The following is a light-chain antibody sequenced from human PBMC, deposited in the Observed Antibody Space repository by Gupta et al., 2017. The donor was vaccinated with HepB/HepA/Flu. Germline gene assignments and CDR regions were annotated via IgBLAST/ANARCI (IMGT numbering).Light chain of an antibody. CDR1: NIGSKS. CDR2: YDS. Sequence: SYVLTPPPSVSVAPGKTARITCGGNNIGSKSVHWYQQKQAQEPVRGIVYDSNRPSGITERVLGSTSGNTATPPTSRVEAGDEADDYCQVWDSSSDQGVFGGGTKLTVL. J-gene: IGLJ2*01. V-gene: IGLV3-21*04. CDR3: QVWDSSSDQGV.